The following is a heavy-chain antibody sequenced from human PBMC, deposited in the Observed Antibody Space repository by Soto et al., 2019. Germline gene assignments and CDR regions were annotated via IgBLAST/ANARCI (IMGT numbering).Heavy chain of an antibody. CDR1: GGSFSDYY. J-gene: IGHJ4*01. Sequence: SETLSLTCAVYGGSFSDYYWSWIRQPPGNDLEWIGEVNHSGSTNYNPSLTSRVTISVDTSKNQFSLKLYSVTAADTAVYYCARGLRAYYDNRGYYYVTTTYFDYWGHGALVTVSS. D-gene: IGHD3-22*01. CDR2: VNHSGST. V-gene: IGHV4-34*01. CDR3: ARGLRAYYDNRGYYYVTTTYFDY.